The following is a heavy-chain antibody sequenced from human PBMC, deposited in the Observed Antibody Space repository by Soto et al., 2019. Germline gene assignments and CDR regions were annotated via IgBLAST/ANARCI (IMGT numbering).Heavy chain of an antibody. J-gene: IGHJ4*02. CDR3: ARPPDTSGQAPGGL. CDR2: IYPGDSDT. V-gene: IGHV5-51*01. Sequence: GESLKISCQGFGYNFTNSRIGWVRQIPGKGLEWMGIIYPGDSDTRYSPSFQGQVTISADKSISTAFLHWSSLKASDTAMYYCARPPDTSGQAPGGLRGQGTRVTVSS. CDR1: GYNFTNSR. D-gene: IGHD6-19*01.